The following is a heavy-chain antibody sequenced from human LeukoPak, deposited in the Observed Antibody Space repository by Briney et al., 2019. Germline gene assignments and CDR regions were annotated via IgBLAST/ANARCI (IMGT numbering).Heavy chain of an antibody. D-gene: IGHD2-15*01. CDR2: LYYSGGT. Sequence: KTSETLSLTCSVSGVSISSSTYYWGWIRQPPGKGLAWIGTLYYSGGTDYNPSLKSRVSISVDTPKNQFSLKLTSVTVADTAVYYCARQGCSGDTCHYYFDYWGQGTPVTVSS. CDR3: ARQGCSGDTCHYYFDY. J-gene: IGHJ4*02. V-gene: IGHV4-39*01. CDR1: GVSISSSTYY.